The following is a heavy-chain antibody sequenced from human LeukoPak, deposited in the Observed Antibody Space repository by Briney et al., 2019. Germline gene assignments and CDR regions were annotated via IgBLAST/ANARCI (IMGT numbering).Heavy chain of an antibody. D-gene: IGHD3-10*01. J-gene: IGHJ4*02. CDR1: GGSFSGYY. CDR2: INHSGST. V-gene: IGHV4-34*01. Sequence: SETLSLTCAVYGGSFSGYYWSWIRQPPGKGLEWIGEINHSGSTNYNPSLESRVTISVDTSKNQFSLKLSSVTAADTAVYYCARVNVLLWFGESIPPLYYFDYWGQGTLVTVSS. CDR3: ARVNVLLWFGESIPPLYYFDY.